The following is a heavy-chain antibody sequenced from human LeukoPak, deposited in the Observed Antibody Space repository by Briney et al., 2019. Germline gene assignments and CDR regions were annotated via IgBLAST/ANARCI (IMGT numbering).Heavy chain of an antibody. CDR1: GFTFSSYW. CDR2: INSDGSST. V-gene: IGHV3-74*01. Sequence: GGSLRLSCAASGFTFSSYWMHWVRQAPGKALVWVPRINSDGSSTTYADSVKGRFTISRYNAKNTLYLQMNSLRAEDTAVYYCARVRYCSDGSCYERNTRNDYWGQGTLVTVSS. D-gene: IGHD2-15*01. J-gene: IGHJ4*02. CDR3: ARVRYCSDGSCYERNTRNDY.